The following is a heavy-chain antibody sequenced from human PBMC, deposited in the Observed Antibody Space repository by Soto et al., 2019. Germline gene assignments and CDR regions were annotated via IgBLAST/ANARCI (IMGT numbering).Heavy chain of an antibody. V-gene: IGHV1-18*01. D-gene: IGHD1-1*01. CDR2: ISAHNGNT. CDR3: ARVRYGDY. Sequence: QVHLVQSGAEVKKPGASVKVSCQASGYAFTTYGITWVRQAPGQGLEWMGWISAHNGNTNYAQKLQGRVTVTRDTSTSTAYMELRSLISDYTAVYYCARVRYGDYWGQGALVTVSS. CDR1: GYAFTTYG. J-gene: IGHJ4*02.